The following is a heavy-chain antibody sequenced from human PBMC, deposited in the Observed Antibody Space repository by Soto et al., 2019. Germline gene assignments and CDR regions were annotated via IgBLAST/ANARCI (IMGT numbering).Heavy chain of an antibody. CDR1: GFTFSDYG. CDR3: ATMERLFDY. CDR2: ISYDGSDK. D-gene: IGHD3-3*01. V-gene: IGHV3-30*03. Sequence: QLQLVESGGGVVQPGRSLRLSCAASGFTFSDYGMHWVRQAPGTGLEWVAVISYDGSDKYYADSVKGRFTISRDNSKNGLDLQMNSLRAEDTGVYYCATMERLFDYWGQGTLVTVSS. J-gene: IGHJ4*02.